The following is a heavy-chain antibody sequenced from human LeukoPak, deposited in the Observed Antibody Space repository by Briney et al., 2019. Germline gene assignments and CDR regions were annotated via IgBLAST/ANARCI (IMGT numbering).Heavy chain of an antibody. V-gene: IGHV3-30*04. D-gene: IGHD5-18*01. CDR1: GFTFSSYA. J-gene: IGHJ4*02. CDR2: ISYDGSNK. Sequence: GGSLRLSCAASGFTFSSYAMHRVRQAPGKGLEWVAVISYDGSNKYYADSVKGRFTISRDNSKNTLYLQMNSLRAEDTAVYYCAKASRGYSYGSQLTYYFDYWGQGTLVTVSS. CDR3: AKASRGYSYGSQLTYYFDY.